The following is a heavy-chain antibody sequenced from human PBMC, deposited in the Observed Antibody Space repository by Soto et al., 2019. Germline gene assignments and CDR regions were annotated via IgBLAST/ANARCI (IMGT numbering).Heavy chain of an antibody. D-gene: IGHD1-26*01. CDR3: ASGMVGGNYAYLDY. V-gene: IGHV1-69*01. CDR2: IIPVFGTT. CDR1: GGIFSSFA. Sequence: QVQLVQSGAEVKEPGSSVRVSCKASGGIFSSFAISWVRQAPGQGLEWMGGIIPVFGTTNYAQKFHGRVTIIADESTNTAYMELSNLRSEDTAVYYCASGMVGGNYAYLDYWGQGTLVTVSS. J-gene: IGHJ4*02.